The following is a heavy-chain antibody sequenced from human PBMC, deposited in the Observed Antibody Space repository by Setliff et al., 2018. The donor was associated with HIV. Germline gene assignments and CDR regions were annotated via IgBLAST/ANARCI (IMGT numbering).Heavy chain of an antibody. Sequence: ASVKVSCKASGGTFSSYAINWVRQAPGKGLEWMGGFDPQHGETIYAQKFQDRVTMTEKTSTDTAYMELSSLRSDDTAVYYCARDNYYDNSGAIGYWGQGTLVTVSS. D-gene: IGHD3-22*01. V-gene: IGHV1-24*01. J-gene: IGHJ4*02. CDR3: ARDNYYDNSGAIGY. CDR1: GGTFSSYA. CDR2: FDPQHGET.